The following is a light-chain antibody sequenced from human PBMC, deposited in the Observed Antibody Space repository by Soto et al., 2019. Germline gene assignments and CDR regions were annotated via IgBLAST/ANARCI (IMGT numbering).Light chain of an antibody. CDR1: SSDVGGYNY. CDR2: DVS. CDR3: SSYTSSSLYV. J-gene: IGLJ1*01. Sequence: QSALTQPASVSGSPGQSITISCTGTSSDVGGYNYVSWYQQHPGKAPKLMIYDVSNRPSGVSNRFSGSKSGNTASLTISGLPAEDEADYYCSSYTSSSLYVFGTGTKLPVL. V-gene: IGLV2-14*01.